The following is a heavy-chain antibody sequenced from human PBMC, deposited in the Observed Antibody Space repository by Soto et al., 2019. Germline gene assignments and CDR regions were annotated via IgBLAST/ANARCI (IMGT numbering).Heavy chain of an antibody. CDR2: IHNTGET. V-gene: IGHV4-31*02. J-gene: IGHJ4*02. D-gene: IGHD4-17*01. CDR1: GGSVTTGGYY. Sequence: TLSLTCTVSGGSVTTGGYYWSFIRRRPGEGLEWIGCIHNTGETYYKPPLKSRPTISLDNSKNQFSLKLTSVTAADTAVYYCARAHIGSTMTPEYGGLGTLVTVSS. CDR3: ARAHIGSTMTPEY.